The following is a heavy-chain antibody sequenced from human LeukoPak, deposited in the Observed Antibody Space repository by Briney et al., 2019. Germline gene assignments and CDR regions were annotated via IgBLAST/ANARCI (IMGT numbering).Heavy chain of an antibody. D-gene: IGHD1-1*01. CDR2: INYSGST. CDR3: ARDPLSTNDFDI. Sequence: SETLSLTCTVSGGSITNSYWNWIRQSPGKGLEWIGYINYSGSTNYNPSLKNRVTISVDTSKNQFSMKLSSVTAADTAVYFCARDPLSTNDFDIWGQGTMVTVSS. J-gene: IGHJ3*02. V-gene: IGHV4-59*01. CDR1: GGSITNSY.